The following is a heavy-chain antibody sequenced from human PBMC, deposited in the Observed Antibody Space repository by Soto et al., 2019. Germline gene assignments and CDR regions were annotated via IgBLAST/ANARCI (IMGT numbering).Heavy chain of an antibody. J-gene: IGHJ6*02. CDR1: GGTFSSYA. CDR3: ARGGNDFWSGYPAPYYGMDV. Sequence: XSVQVSCKASGGTFSSYAVSWVRQAPGQGLEWMGGIIPIFGTANYAQKFQGRVTITADESTSTAYMELSSLRSEDTAVYYCARGGNDFWSGYPAPYYGMDVWGQGTTVTVSS. D-gene: IGHD3-3*01. CDR2: IIPIFGTA. V-gene: IGHV1-69*13.